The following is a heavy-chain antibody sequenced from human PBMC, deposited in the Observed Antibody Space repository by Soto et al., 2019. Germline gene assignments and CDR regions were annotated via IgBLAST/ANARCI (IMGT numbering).Heavy chain of an antibody. CDR2: ISSSSSTI. V-gene: IGHV3-48*01. D-gene: IGHD2-15*01. Sequence: PGGSLRLSCAASGFTFSSYSMNWVRQAPGKGLEWVSYISSSSSTIYYADSVKGRFTISRDNAKNSLYLQMNSLRAEDTAVYYCARDDCSGGSCFGYWGQGTLVTVSS. J-gene: IGHJ4*02. CDR3: ARDDCSGGSCFGY. CDR1: GFTFSSYS.